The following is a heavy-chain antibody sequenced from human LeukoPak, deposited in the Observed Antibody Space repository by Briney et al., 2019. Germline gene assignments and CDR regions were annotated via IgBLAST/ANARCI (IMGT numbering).Heavy chain of an antibody. CDR2: ISYDGSNK. J-gene: IGHJ4*02. CDR3: AKGLAGYDSLKRNPPFDY. D-gene: IGHD3-3*01. V-gene: IGHV3-30*18. CDR1: GFTFSSYG. Sequence: GGSLRLSCAASGFTFSSYGMSWVRQAPGKGLEWVAVISYDGSNKYYADSVKGRFTISRDNSKNTLYLQMNSLRAEDTAVYYCAKGLAGYDSLKRNPPFDYWGQGTLVTVSS.